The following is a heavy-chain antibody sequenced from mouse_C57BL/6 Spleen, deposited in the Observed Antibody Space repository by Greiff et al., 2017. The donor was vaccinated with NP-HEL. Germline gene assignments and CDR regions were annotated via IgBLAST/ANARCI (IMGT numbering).Heavy chain of an antibody. Sequence: VQLQQSGPGLVKPSQSLSLTCSVTGYSITSGYFWNWIRQLPGNKLEWMGYISYDGSNNYNPSLKNRITITRDTSKNQFFLKLNSMTTEDTATYYYARQSNYDYGYYAMDYWGQGTSVTVSS. CDR2: ISYDGSN. V-gene: IGHV3-6*01. J-gene: IGHJ4*01. CDR1: GYSITSGYF. CDR3: ARQSNYDYGYYAMDY. D-gene: IGHD2-4*01.